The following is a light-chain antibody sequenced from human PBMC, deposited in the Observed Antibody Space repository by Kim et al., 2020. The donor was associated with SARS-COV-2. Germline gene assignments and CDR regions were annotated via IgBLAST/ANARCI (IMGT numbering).Light chain of an antibody. Sequence: VSPGQTASITCSGDKLGDKYACWYQQKPGQSPVLVIYQDSKRPSGIPERFSGSNSGNTATLTISGTQAMDEADYYCQAWDSSTPVFGTGTKVTVL. CDR1: KLGDKY. J-gene: IGLJ1*01. CDR3: QAWDSSTPV. V-gene: IGLV3-1*01. CDR2: QDS.